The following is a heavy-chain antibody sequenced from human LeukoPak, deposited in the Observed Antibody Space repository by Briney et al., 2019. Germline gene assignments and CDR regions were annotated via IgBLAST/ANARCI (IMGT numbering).Heavy chain of an antibody. V-gene: IGHV3-48*04. CDR1: GFTFSSYS. CDR3: ARDDRYYCYMDV. J-gene: IGHJ6*03. Sequence: GGSLRLSCAASGFTFSSYSMNWVRQAPGKGLEWVSYISSSSSTIYYADSVKGRFTISRDNAKNSLYLQMNSLRAEDTALYHCARDDRYYCYMDVWGKGTTATVSS. CDR2: ISSSSSTI.